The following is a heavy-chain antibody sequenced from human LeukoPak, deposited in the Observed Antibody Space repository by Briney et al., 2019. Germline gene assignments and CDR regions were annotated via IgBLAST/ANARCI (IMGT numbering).Heavy chain of an antibody. D-gene: IGHD3-9*01. V-gene: IGHV4-30-4*01. CDR2: IYYSGST. CDR3: ARAPRDYDILTGNAFDI. J-gene: IGHJ3*02. Sequence: SETLSLTCTVSGGSISSGDYYWSWIRQPPETGLEWIGYIYYSGSTYYNPSLKSRVTISVDTSKNQFSLKLSSVTAADTAVYYCARAPRDYDILTGNAFDIWGQGTMVTVSS. CDR1: GGSISSGDYY.